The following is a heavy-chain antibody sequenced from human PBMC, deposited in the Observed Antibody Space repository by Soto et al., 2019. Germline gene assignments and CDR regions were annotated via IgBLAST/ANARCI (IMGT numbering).Heavy chain of an antibody. CDR2: ISTSGSSI. J-gene: IGHJ4*02. CDR1: GFTFSSYG. V-gene: IGHV3-48*03. D-gene: IGHD6-13*01. Sequence: GGSLRLSCAASGFTFSSYGMDWVRQAPGKGLEWVSYISTSGSSIYYADSVKGRFSISRDNVKNSLYLQMNSLRAEDTAVYYCARDSGIAAEYNFDYWGQGTLVTVSS. CDR3: ARDSGIAAEYNFDY.